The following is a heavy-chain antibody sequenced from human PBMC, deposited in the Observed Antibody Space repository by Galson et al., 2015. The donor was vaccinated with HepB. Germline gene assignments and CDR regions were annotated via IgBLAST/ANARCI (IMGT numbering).Heavy chain of an antibody. CDR1: GYTFTGYY. CDR2: IDPNSGGT. Sequence: SVKVSCKASGYTFTGYYMHWVRQTPGQGIEWMGWIDPNSGGTNYAQKFQGRVTMTRDTSISTAYMELSRLRSDDTAVYYCITAARRGPDYWGQGTLVTVSS. CDR3: ITAARRGPDY. J-gene: IGHJ4*02. V-gene: IGHV1-2*02. D-gene: IGHD6-13*01.